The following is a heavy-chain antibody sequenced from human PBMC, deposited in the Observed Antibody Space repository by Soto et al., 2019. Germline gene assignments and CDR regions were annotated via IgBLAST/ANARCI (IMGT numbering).Heavy chain of an antibody. J-gene: IGHJ4*02. CDR1: GYTFTDYG. CDR3: ARDRYNRGSFDY. CDR2: INSYNGVT. D-gene: IGHD1-1*01. Sequence: QVQLVQSGAEAKKPGASVKVSCKASGYTFTDYGITWVRQAPGQGLQWMGWINSYNGVTNNAHSFQGRVSMTTDTSTSTAYLELSSLRSDDTAVYYCARDRYNRGSFDYWGQGSLVTVSS. V-gene: IGHV1-18*01.